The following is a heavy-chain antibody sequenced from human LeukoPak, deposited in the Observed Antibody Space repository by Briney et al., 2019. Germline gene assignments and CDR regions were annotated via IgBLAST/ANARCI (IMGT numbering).Heavy chain of an antibody. CDR3: ARSSAVRYCNSTSCYEEY. Sequence: GGSLRLSCAASGFTFSSYSMNWVRQAPGKGLEWVSSISSSSSYIYYADSVKGRFTISRDNAKNSLYLQMNSLRAEDTAVYYCARSSAVRYCNSTSCYEEYWGQGTLVTVSS. J-gene: IGHJ4*02. D-gene: IGHD2-2*01. CDR2: ISSSSSYI. CDR1: GFTFSSYS. V-gene: IGHV3-21*01.